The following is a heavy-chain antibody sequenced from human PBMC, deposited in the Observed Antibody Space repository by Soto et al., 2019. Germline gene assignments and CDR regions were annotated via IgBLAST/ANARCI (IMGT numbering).Heavy chain of an antibody. J-gene: IGHJ3*02. CDR2: ISNSGGNI. CDR1: GFTFSTYA. CDR3: AHPRGFGVFDAYDI. V-gene: IGHV3-23*01. Sequence: EGQLLESGGGLVQPGGSLTLSCAASGFTFSTYAMSWVRQAPGKGLEWGSAISNSGGNIYYADSVQGRFTISRDNSLNTLFLQMHSLRIEDTAVYYCAHPRGFGVFDAYDIWGQGTMVTVSS. D-gene: IGHD2-15*01.